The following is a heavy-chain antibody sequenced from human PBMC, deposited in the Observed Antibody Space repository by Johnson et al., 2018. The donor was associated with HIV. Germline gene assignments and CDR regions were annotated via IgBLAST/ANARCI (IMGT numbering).Heavy chain of an antibody. J-gene: IGHJ3*02. V-gene: IGHV3-13*01. CDR2: INWNGGNT. Sequence: VQLVESGGGLVQPGGSLRLSCAASGFTFSSYDMHWVRQATGEGLEWVSSINWNGGNTNYADSVKGRFTISRDNIKKSLCLQMNSLRAEDTAVYYCARDLIYSGSWYDTQSALDIWGQGTMVTVSS. CDR3: ARDLIYSGSWYDTQSALDI. CDR1: GFTFSSYD. D-gene: IGHD6-13*01.